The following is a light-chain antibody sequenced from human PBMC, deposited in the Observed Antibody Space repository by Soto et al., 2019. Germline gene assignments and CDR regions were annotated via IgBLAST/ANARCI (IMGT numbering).Light chain of an antibody. J-gene: IGKJ5*01. CDR1: QSVSSNY. V-gene: IGKV3D-20*02. CDR2: GAS. Sequence: EIVLTQSPGTLSLSPGERATLSCRASQSVSSNYLAWYQPKPGQAPRLLSYGASSRATGIPDRFSGSGSATDFTLTISRLEPEDFAVYYWQQRSNWPPITSAQGTRLEI. CDR3: QQRSNWPPIT.